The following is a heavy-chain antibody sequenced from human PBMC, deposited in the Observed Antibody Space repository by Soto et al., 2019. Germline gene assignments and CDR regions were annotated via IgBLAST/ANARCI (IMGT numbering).Heavy chain of an antibody. D-gene: IGHD6-6*01. CDR2: IYYSGST. V-gene: IGHV4-39*01. CDR1: GGSISSSSYY. Sequence: SETLSLTCTVSGGSISSSSYYWGWIRQPPGKGLEWIGSIYYSGSTYYNPSLKSRVTISVDTSKNQFSLKLSSVTAADTAVYYCARPYSSSPRDRYYYYYMDVWGKGTTVTVSS. J-gene: IGHJ6*03. CDR3: ARPYSSSPRDRYYYYYMDV.